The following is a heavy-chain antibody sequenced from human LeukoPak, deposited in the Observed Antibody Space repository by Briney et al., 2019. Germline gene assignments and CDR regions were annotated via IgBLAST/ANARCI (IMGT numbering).Heavy chain of an antibody. Sequence: GGSLRLSCAASGFTFSTFAMSWVRQAPGKGLEWVSALSNGGTITYYADAVKGRFTISRDNSKNTLFLQMNSLRAEDTAVYYCAKDGGLWVSAHWGDSWGRGTLVTVSS. J-gene: IGHJ4*02. CDR2: LSNGGTIT. CDR1: GFTFSTFA. V-gene: IGHV3-23*01. CDR3: AKDGGLWVSAHWGDS. D-gene: IGHD7-27*01.